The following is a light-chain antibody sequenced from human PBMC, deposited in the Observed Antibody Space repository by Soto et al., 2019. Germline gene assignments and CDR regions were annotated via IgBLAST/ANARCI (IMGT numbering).Light chain of an antibody. Sequence: SVLCESSCASGCRGRSVWVCCTGTSSVVGGYKYVSWYQQHPGKAPKLMIYEVSKRPSGVPDRFSGSNSGNTASLTVSRLQADDEAAYYCSSYAGGSNYVFGTGTKVTVL. CDR1: SSVVGGYKY. CDR2: EVS. J-gene: IGLJ1*01. CDR3: SSYAGGSNYV. V-gene: IGLV2-8*01.